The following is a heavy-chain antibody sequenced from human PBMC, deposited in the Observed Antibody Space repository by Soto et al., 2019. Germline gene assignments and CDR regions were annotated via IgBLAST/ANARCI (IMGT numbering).Heavy chain of an antibody. CDR3: ARDPVDTAMVTDAFDI. V-gene: IGHV6-1*01. Sequence: SQTLSLTCAISGDSVSSNSAAWNWIRQSPSRGLEWLGRTYYRSKWYNDYAVSVKSRITINPDTSKNQFSLQLNSVTPEDTAVYYCARDPVDTAMVTDAFDIWGQGTTVTVSS. CDR2: TYYRSKWYN. D-gene: IGHD5-18*01. CDR1: GDSVSSNSAA. J-gene: IGHJ3*02.